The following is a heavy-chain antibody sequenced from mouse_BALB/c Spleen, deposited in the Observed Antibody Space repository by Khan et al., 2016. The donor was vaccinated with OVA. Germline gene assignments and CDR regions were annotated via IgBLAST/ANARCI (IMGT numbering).Heavy chain of an antibody. CDR3: VRGTMITAY. J-gene: IGHJ3*01. CDR2: IWTGGGT. D-gene: IGHD2-4*01. CDR1: EFSLTSYD. Sequence: VQLQESGPGLVAPSQSLSITCTVSEFSLTSYDISWIRQPPGKGLEWLGVIWTGGGTNYNSVFMSRLSISKDNSKSQVFLKMKSLQTDDTAIYYCVRGTMITAYWGQGTLVTVSA. V-gene: IGHV2-9-2*01.